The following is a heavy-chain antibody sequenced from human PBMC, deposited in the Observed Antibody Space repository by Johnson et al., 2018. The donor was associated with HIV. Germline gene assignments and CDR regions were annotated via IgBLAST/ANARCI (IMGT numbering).Heavy chain of an antibody. CDR3: ARVGYYVDAFDI. Sequence: QVQLVESGGGVVQPGRSLRLSCAASGFTFNNFAMHWVRQAPGKGLAWVAVISYDGSNKAFADSLTGRFTISRDNSKNTLYLQMNSLRVEDTAVYYCARVGYYVDAFDIWGQGTVVTVSS. D-gene: IGHD3-22*01. J-gene: IGHJ3*02. V-gene: IGHV3-30-3*01. CDR1: GFTFNNFA. CDR2: ISYDGSNK.